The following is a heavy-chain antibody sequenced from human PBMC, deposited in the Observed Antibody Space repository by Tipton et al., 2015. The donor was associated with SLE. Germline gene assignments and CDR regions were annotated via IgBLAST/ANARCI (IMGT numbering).Heavy chain of an antibody. J-gene: IGHJ5*01. D-gene: IGHD3/OR15-3a*01. Sequence: SLRLSCSASGFTFTDFAMGWFRQAPGMGLEWVSLIYTGGMTFYEDSVEGRFTISRDNSKNTLYLQMNSLRAEDTAVYYCASATRTGYTEFDSWGQGTLVTVSS. CDR2: IYTGGMT. CDR3: ASATRTGYTEFDS. CDR1: GFTFTDFA. V-gene: IGHV3-23*03.